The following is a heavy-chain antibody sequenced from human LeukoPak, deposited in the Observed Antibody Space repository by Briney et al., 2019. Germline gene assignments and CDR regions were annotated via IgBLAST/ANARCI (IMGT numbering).Heavy chain of an antibody. CDR2: ISHRGTT. J-gene: IGHJ3*02. CDR1: VVSISSGGHS. V-gene: IGHV4-30-2*01. Sequence: PSETLSLTCSVSVVSISSGGHSWSWIRQPPGKGLEWIGYISHRGTTYYTPSLKSRVTISVDRSNNQFSLRLSSVTAADTAVYYCARGFEGVYAFDTWGQRTMVTVSS. CDR3: ARGFEGVYAFDT. D-gene: IGHD3-3*01.